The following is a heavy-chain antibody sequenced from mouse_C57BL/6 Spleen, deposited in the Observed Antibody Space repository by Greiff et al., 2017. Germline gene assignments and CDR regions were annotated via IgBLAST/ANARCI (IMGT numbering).Heavy chain of an antibody. D-gene: IGHD4-1*01. V-gene: IGHV1-54*01. Sequence: VQLKESGAELVRPGTSVKVSCKASGYAFTNYLIEWVKQRPGQGLEWIGVINPGSGGTNYNEKFKGKATLTADKSSSTAYMQLSSLTSEDSAVYFCARGELALFDYWGQGTTLTVSS. CDR2: INPGSGGT. CDR1: GYAFTNYL. CDR3: ARGELALFDY. J-gene: IGHJ2*01.